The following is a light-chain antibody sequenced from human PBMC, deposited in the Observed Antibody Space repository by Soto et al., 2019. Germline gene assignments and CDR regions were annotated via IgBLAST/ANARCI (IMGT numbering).Light chain of an antibody. CDR3: QQSYSTAPFT. Sequence: DIQLTQSPSSLSASVGDRVTITCRASQSISNYLNWYQQKPGKAPKLLIYYASSLHSGVPSRFSGSGSGKDFSLTISSLQPEDYATYYCQQSYSTAPFTFGPGTKVEIK. CDR2: YAS. V-gene: IGKV1-39*01. CDR1: QSISNY. J-gene: IGKJ3*01.